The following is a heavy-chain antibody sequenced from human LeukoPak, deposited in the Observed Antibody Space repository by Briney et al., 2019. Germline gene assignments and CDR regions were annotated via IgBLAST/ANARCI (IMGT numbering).Heavy chain of an antibody. CDR1: GYTFTSYD. D-gene: IGHD3-3*01. J-gene: IGHJ4*02. V-gene: IGHV1-8*03. CDR2: MNPNSGNT. CDR3: ARIGLSGYLCYFDY. Sequence: ASVKVSCKASGYTFTSYDINWVRQATGQGLEWMGWMNPNSGNTGYAQKFQGRVTITRNTSISTAYMELSSLRSEDTAVYYCARIGLSGYLCYFDYWGQGTLVTVSS.